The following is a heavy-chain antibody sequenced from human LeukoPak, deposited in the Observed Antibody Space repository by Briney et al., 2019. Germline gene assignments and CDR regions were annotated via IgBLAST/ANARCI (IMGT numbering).Heavy chain of an antibody. Sequence: GSLRLSCAASGFSSIHSWMSWVRQAPGKGLEWVGRIKSKKDGGAIDYAAPVKGRFTISRDDSKNMVYLQIGSLKTEDTAVYYCTTEPRDWGQGTLVTVSS. V-gene: IGHV3-15*01. CDR2: IKSKKDGGAI. CDR3: TTEPRD. CDR1: GFSSIHSW. J-gene: IGHJ4*02.